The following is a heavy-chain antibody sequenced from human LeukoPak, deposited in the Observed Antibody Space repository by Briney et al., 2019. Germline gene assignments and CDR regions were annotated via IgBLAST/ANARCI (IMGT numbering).Heavy chain of an antibody. V-gene: IGHV3-74*01. D-gene: IGHD6-19*01. CDR2: INSDGSAT. J-gene: IGHJ5*02. Sequence: GGSLRLSCAASGFTFSSYWMHWVRQAPGKGLVWVSRINSDGSATSYADSVKGRFTVSRDNAKNTLYLQMNSLRAEDTAVYYCSRQWLVLEFDPWGQGTLVTVSS. CDR3: SRQWLVLEFDP. CDR1: GFTFSSYW.